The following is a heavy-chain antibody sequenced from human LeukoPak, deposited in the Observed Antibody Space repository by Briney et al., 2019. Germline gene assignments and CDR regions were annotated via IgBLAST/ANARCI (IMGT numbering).Heavy chain of an antibody. J-gene: IGHJ4*02. D-gene: IGHD3-10*01. CDR1: GFTFSSYG. V-gene: IGHV3-7*01. CDR3: ARDRVAGGSGSYFDY. Sequence: GGSLRLSCAAPGFTFSSYGMHWVRQAPGKGLEWVANIKQDGSEKYYVDSVKGRFTISRDNAKNSLYLQMNSLRAEDTAVYYCARDRVAGGSGSYFDYWGQGTLVTVSS. CDR2: IKQDGSEK.